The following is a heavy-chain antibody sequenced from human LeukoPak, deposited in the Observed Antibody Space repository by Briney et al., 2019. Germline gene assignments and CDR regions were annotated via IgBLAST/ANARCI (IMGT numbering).Heavy chain of an antibody. CDR1: GGSMSGYY. V-gene: IGHV4-59*01. CDR3: ARDKNIYSVDV. Sequence: SETLSLTCTVSGGSMSGYYWSWIRQPPGKGLEWIGYIYYSGSTNYNPSLKSRVTISADTSKNHFSLILSSVTAADTAVYYCARDKNIYSVDVWGLGTTITVSS. CDR2: IYYSGST. J-gene: IGHJ6*02. D-gene: IGHD2/OR15-2a*01.